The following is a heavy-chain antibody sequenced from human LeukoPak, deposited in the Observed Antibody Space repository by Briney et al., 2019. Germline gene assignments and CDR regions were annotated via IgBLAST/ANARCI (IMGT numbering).Heavy chain of an antibody. D-gene: IGHD3-22*01. CDR2: ICSSSSYT. J-gene: IGHJ4*02. V-gene: IGHV3-21*04. CDR1: GLTYKRYS. Sequence: GGPLSLPCAPSGLTYKRYSMNGLRQAPEKGVEWVASICSSSSYTYCADSVKVRYPISRYNSKNTLYLQMSSLRAEDTAVYYCAGHTYYYDSSGIYWGQGTLVTVSS. CDR3: AGHTYYYDSSGIY.